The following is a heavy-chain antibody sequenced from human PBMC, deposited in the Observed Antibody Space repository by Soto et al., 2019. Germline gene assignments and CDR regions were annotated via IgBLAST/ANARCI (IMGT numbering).Heavy chain of an antibody. J-gene: IGHJ4*02. D-gene: IGHD6-13*01. Sequence: GESLKISCQSSGYTFSNFWIGWVRQLPGKGLEWMGIIYPGDHETRYSPSFHGKVTISADRSINTAYLQWNSLEASDTATYSCAHSAIYTSTWFYFDQWGQGTLVTVSS. CDR1: GYTFSNFW. CDR3: AHSAIYTSTWFYFDQ. V-gene: IGHV5-51*01. CDR2: IYPGDHET.